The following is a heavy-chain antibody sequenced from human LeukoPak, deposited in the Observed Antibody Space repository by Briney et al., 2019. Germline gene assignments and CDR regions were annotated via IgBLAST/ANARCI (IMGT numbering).Heavy chain of an antibody. D-gene: IGHD6-19*01. Sequence: GGSLRLSCAASGFTFSSYAMHWVRQAPGKGLEWVAVISYDGSNKYYADSVKGRFTISRDNSKNTLYLQMNSLRAEDTAVYYCARTSSGFIEYYFDYWGQGTLVTVSS. CDR1: GFTFSSYA. J-gene: IGHJ4*02. V-gene: IGHV3-30*04. CDR3: ARTSSGFIEYYFDY. CDR2: ISYDGSNK.